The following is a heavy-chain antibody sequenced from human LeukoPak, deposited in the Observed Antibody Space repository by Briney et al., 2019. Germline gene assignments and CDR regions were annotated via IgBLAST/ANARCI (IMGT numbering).Heavy chain of an antibody. Sequence: ASVKVSCKASGYTFTSYYMHWVRQAPGQGLEWMGIINPSGGSTSYAQKFQGSVTMTRDTSTSTVYMELSSLRSEDTAVYYCAKPGIAAAGYYYYGMDVWGQGTTVTVSS. CDR2: INPSGGST. CDR1: GYTFTSYY. D-gene: IGHD6-13*01. J-gene: IGHJ6*02. CDR3: AKPGIAAAGYYYYGMDV. V-gene: IGHV1-46*01.